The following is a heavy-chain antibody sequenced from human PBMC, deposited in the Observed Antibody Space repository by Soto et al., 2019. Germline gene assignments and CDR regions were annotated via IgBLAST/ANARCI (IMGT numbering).Heavy chain of an antibody. V-gene: IGHV2-5*01. Sequence: QITLKESGPTLLKPTQPLTLTCTFSGFSLSSNAVGVNWIRQPPGKALEWLALIYWNDDNHYSPSLRSRLTITKDTSKNQVAVTMTNVDPVDTATYYCAHGSGWLSDYWGQGTLVTVSS. CDR2: IYWNDDN. J-gene: IGHJ4*02. CDR1: GFSLSSNAVG. D-gene: IGHD6-19*01. CDR3: AHGSGWLSDY.